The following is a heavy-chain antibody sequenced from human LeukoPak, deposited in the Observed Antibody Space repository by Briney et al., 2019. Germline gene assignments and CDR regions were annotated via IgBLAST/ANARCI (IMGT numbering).Heavy chain of an antibody. Sequence: ASVKVSCKASGGTFSSYAISWVRQAPGQGLEWIGGIIPIFGTANYAQKFQGRVTITADKSTSTAYMELSSVRSEDTAVYYCARVTVAGTLDYWGQGTLVTVSS. CDR2: IIPIFGTA. CDR3: ARVTVAGTLDY. J-gene: IGHJ4*02. V-gene: IGHV1-69*06. CDR1: GGTFSSYA. D-gene: IGHD6-19*01.